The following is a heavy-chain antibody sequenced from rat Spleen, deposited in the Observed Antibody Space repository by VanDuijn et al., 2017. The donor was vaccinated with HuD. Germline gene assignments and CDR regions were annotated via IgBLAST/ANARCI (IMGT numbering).Heavy chain of an antibody. J-gene: IGHJ3*01. CDR3: ARPDYGFPFAY. CDR1: GFTFSDYT. CDR2: IYYDGTND. Sequence: EVQLAESGGGLVQPGRSLKLSCAASGFTFSDYTMAWVRQAPKKGLEWVAAIYYDGTNDYYRDSVRGRFTVSRDNAKSTLYLQMDSLRSEDTATYYCARPDYGFPFAYWGQGTLVTVSS. V-gene: IGHV5-7*01. D-gene: IGHD1-11*01.